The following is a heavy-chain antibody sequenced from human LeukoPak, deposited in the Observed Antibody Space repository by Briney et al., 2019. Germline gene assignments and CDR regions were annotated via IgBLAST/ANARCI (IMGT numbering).Heavy chain of an antibody. Sequence: KASETLSLTCTVSGGSISSYYWSWIRQPPGKGLEWIGYIYYSGSTNYNPSLKGRVTISVDTSKNQFSLKLSSVTAADTAVYYCAREASIFGVVISGSWFDPWGQGTLVTVSS. CDR1: GGSISSYY. CDR2: IYYSGST. V-gene: IGHV4-59*01. J-gene: IGHJ5*02. CDR3: AREASIFGVVISGSWFDP. D-gene: IGHD3-3*01.